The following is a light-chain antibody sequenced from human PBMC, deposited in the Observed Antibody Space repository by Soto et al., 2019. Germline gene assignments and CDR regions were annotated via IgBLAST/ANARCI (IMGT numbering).Light chain of an antibody. Sequence: EIVMTQSPATLSVSPGERVTLSCRVSQSVNTDLAWYQQKPGQAPRLLIYAASTRATAIPATFSGSGSGTEFTLTISSLQSEDFAVYYCQHYHNWPRTFGQGTKVEIK. CDR3: QHYHNWPRT. CDR1: QSVNTD. J-gene: IGKJ1*01. CDR2: AAS. V-gene: IGKV3-15*01.